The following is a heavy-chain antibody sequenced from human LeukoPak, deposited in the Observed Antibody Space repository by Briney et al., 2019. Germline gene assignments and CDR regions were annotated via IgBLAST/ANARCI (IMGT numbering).Heavy chain of an antibody. V-gene: IGHV4-59*01. J-gene: IGHJ2*01. CDR2: IYYSGST. D-gene: IGHD3-9*01. CDR1: GGSFSGYY. Sequence: SETPSLTCAVYGGSFSGYYWSWIRQPPGKGLEWIGYIYYSGSTNYNPSLKSRVTISVDTSKNQFSLKLSSVTAADTAVYYCARDSGSDWLLPNWYFDLWGRGTLVTVSS. CDR3: ARDSGSDWLLPNWYFDL.